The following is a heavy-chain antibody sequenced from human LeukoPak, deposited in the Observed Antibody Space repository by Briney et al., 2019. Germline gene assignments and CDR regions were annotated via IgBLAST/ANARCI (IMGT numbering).Heavy chain of an antibody. V-gene: IGHV1-2*02. CDR3: ARDIDGRDGYNLFDY. CDR2: INPNSGGT. Sequence: ASVKVSCKACGYTFTSYGISWVRQAPGQRLEWMGWINPNSGGTNYAQKFQGRVTMTRDTSISTAYMELSRLRSDDTAVYYCARDIDGRDGYNLFDYWGQGTLVTVSS. D-gene: IGHD5-24*01. J-gene: IGHJ4*02. CDR1: GYTFTSYG.